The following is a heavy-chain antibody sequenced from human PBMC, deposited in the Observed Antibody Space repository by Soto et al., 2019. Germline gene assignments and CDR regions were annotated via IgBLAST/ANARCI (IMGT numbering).Heavy chain of an antibody. D-gene: IGHD3-10*01. CDR3: AKRLGGGMDV. CDR1: GFTFSSYG. V-gene: IGHV3-30*18. J-gene: IGHJ6*02. Sequence: LRLSCAASGFTFSSYGMHWVRQAPGKGLEWVAVISYDGSNKYYADSVKGRFTISRDNSKNTLYLQMNSLRAEDTAVYYCAKRLGGGMDVWGQGTTVTVSS. CDR2: ISYDGSNK.